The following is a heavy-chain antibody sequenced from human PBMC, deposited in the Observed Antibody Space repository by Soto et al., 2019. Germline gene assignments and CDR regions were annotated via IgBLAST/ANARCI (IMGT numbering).Heavy chain of an antibody. CDR1: GFTFSSYA. CDR3: AKALLGYCSGGSCPNDAFDI. CDR2: ISGSGGST. D-gene: IGHD2-15*01. V-gene: IGHV3-23*01. J-gene: IGHJ3*02. Sequence: GSLRLSCAASGFTFSSYAMSWVRQAPGKGLEWVSAISGSGGSTYYADSVKGRFTISRDNSKNTLYLQMNSLRAEDTAVYYCAKALLGYCSGGSCPNDAFDIWGQGTMVTVSS.